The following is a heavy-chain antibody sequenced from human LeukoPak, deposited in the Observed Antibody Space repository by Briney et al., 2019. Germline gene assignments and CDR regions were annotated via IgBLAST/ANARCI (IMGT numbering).Heavy chain of an antibody. V-gene: IGHV3-21*01. Sequence: GALRLSCAASGFTFSSYSMNWVRQAPGEGLEWVSSISSSSSYIYYADSVKGRFTISRDNAKNSLYLQMNSLRAKDTAVYYCARDFEFGSAAGTPNWGQGTLVTVSS. CDR3: ARDFEFGSAAGTPN. CDR2: ISSSSSYI. D-gene: IGHD6-13*01. CDR1: GFTFSSYS. J-gene: IGHJ4*02.